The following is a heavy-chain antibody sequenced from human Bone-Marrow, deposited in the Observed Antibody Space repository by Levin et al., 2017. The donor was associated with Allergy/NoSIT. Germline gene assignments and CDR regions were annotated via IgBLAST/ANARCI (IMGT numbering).Heavy chain of an antibody. CDR2: IDWDDDK. CDR3: ARTQTVVVTAWDVVDI. V-gene: IGHV2-70*04. D-gene: IGHD2-21*02. J-gene: IGHJ3*02. Sequence: TLSLTCTFSGFSLTTSGMRVSWIRQPPGKALEWLARIDWDDDKFYSPSLQTRLTISKDTSKNQVVLTMTNMDPVDTATYYCARTQTVVVTAWDVVDIWGQGTKVTVSS. CDR1: GFSLTTSGMR.